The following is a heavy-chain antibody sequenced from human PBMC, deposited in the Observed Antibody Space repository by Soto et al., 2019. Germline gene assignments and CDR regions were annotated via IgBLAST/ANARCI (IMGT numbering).Heavy chain of an antibody. CDR1: GGSVSSGSYY. Sequence: ASETLSLTYTVSGGSVSSGSYYWSWIRQPPGKGLEWIGYIYYSGSTNYNPSLKSRVTIPVDTSKNQFSLKLSSVTAADTAVYYCARDRNTATDYGMDVWGQGTTVTVSS. CDR3: ARDRNTATDYGMDV. V-gene: IGHV4-61*01. CDR2: IYYSGST. J-gene: IGHJ6*02. D-gene: IGHD5-18*01.